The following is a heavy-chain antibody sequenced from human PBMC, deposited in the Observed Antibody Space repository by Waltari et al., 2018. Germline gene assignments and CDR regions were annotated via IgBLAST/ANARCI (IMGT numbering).Heavy chain of an antibody. CDR3: ARPCGGPTPAYCGMDV. J-gene: IGHJ6*04. Sequence: EVQLLESGGGLVQPGGSLRLSCAASGFTFSSYAMSWVRQAPGKGREGVSGFRGGVVTPYYETPVRGRFTIPADKSISTAYLQWSSRKASDTAMYYCARPCGGPTPAYCGMDVWGKGPTVTVSS. D-gene: IGHD2-21*01. V-gene: IGHV3-23*02. CDR2: FRGGVVTP. CDR1: GFTFSSYA.